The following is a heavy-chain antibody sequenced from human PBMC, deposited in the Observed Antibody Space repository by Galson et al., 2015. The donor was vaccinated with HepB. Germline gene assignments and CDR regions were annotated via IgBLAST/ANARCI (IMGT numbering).Heavy chain of an antibody. CDR3: ARDQHCSSTSCYSAFDY. CDR1: GFTFSSFG. Sequence: SLRLSCAASGFTFSSFGMHWVRQAPGKGLEWVAVISYDGNNKYYADSVQGRFTISRDNSKNTLYLQMNSLRAEDTAMYYCARDQHCSSTSCYSAFDYWGQGTLVTVSS. CDR2: ISYDGNNK. D-gene: IGHD2-2*01. V-gene: IGHV3-30*19. J-gene: IGHJ4*02.